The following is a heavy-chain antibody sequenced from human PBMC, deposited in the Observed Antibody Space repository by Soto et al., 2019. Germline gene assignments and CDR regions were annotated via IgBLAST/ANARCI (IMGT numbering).Heavy chain of an antibody. CDR2: IIPILGIA. CDR1: GGTFSSYT. Sequence: QVQLVQSGAEVKKPGSSVKVSCKASGGTFSSYTISWVRQAPGQGLEWMGRIIPILGIANYAQKSQGRVTITADKSPSTAYMGLSSLTSEDTAVYYCARLNYAILTGYIDYWGQGPLVTVSS. D-gene: IGHD3-9*01. V-gene: IGHV1-69*02. CDR3: ARLNYAILTGYIDY. J-gene: IGHJ4*02.